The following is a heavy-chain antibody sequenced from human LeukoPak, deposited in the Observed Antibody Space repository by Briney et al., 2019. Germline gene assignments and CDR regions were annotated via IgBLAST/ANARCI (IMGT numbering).Heavy chain of an antibody. V-gene: IGHV1-69*04. Sequence: SVKVSCKASVGTFISYAIRWVPQAPGQGLEWMGRIIPILGIANYAQKFQGRVTITADKSTSTAYMELSSLRSEDTAVYYCASGWSNILTDYWGQGTLVTVSS. CDR1: VGTFISYA. CDR2: IIPILGIA. D-gene: IGHD6-19*01. CDR3: ASGWSNILTDY. J-gene: IGHJ4*02.